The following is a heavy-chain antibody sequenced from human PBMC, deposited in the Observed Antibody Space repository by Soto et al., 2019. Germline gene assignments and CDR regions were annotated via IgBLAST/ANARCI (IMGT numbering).Heavy chain of an antibody. CDR3: ASAQVGATTWFDP. Sequence: SETPSLTCTVSGASISSGGYYWSWIRQDPGKGLEWLGYIYDNGTTYYNPSLKSRVSISRDKSKNQFSLKMTSLTAADTAVYYCASAQVGATTWFDPWGQGTKVTVSS. CDR2: IYDNGTT. J-gene: IGHJ5*02. D-gene: IGHD1-26*01. V-gene: IGHV4-31*03. CDR1: GASISSGGYY.